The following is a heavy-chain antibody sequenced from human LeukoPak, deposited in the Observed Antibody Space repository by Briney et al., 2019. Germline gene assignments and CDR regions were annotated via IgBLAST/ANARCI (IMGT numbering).Heavy chain of an antibody. V-gene: IGHV4-61*02. CDR3: ARGNLYYDFWSGYYWYNWFDP. J-gene: IGHJ5*02. CDR1: GGSISSGSYY. D-gene: IGHD3-3*01. Sequence: PSETLSLTCTVSGGSISSGSYYWSWIRQPAGKGLEWIGRIYTSGSTNYNPSLKSRVTISVDTSKNQFSLKLSSVTAADTAVYYCARGNLYYDFWSGYYWYNWFDPWGQGTLVTVSS. CDR2: IYTSGST.